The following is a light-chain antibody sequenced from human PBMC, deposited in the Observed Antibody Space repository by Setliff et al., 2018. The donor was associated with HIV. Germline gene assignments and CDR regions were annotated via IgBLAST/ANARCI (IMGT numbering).Light chain of an antibody. V-gene: IGLV2-14*01. Sequence: QSALTQPASVSGSPGQSITISCTGTSSDVGGYNYVSWYQQHPGKAPKVIIYQVSNRPSGISDRFSGSKSGNTASLTISGLQAEDEADYYCNSYASTSSFVFGTGTKVT. CDR2: QVS. CDR3: NSYASTSSFV. CDR1: SSDVGGYNY. J-gene: IGLJ1*01.